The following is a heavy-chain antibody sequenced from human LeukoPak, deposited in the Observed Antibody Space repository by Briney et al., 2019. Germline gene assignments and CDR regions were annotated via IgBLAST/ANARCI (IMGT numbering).Heavy chain of an antibody. Sequence: GGSLRLSCAASAFTFSDYYMSWIRQAPGKGLEWVSYITTSGNTMYYADSVKGRFTISRDNAKNSLYLQMNSLRVEDTAVYYCAREAPQLKAFDIWGQGTMVTVSS. CDR1: AFTFSDYY. D-gene: IGHD2-2*01. CDR3: AREAPQLKAFDI. J-gene: IGHJ3*02. V-gene: IGHV3-11*04. CDR2: ITTSGNTM.